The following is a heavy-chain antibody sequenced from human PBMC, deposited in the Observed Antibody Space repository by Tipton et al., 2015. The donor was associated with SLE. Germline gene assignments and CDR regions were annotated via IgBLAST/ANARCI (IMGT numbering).Heavy chain of an antibody. Sequence: GSLRLSCAGSGFAFSNYWMHWVRQAPGKGLVWVSRINSDESIRTYADSVKGRFTISRDNAENTMYLQMNSLRVEDTAVYFCARDRGTIPHVLNYHFDNWGQGTLVTVSS. V-gene: IGHV3-74*01. J-gene: IGHJ4*02. CDR1: GFAFSNYW. CDR2: INSDESIR. CDR3: ARDRGTIPHVLNYHFDN. D-gene: IGHD1-1*01.